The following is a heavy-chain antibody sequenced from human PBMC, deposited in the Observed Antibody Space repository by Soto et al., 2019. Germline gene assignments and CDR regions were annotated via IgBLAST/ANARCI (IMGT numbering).Heavy chain of an antibody. J-gene: IGHJ6*02. CDR3: ERDMGYSSSSWDHYYSGMDV. V-gene: IGHV1-69*01. D-gene: IGHD6-6*01. Sequence: QVQLVQSGAEVKKPGSSVKVSCKASGGTFSSYAISWVRQAPGQGLEWMGGIIPIFGTANYAQKFQGRVTITADESTSTAYMELSSLRSEDTAVYYGERDMGYSSSSWDHYYSGMDVWGQGTTVTGSS. CDR1: GGTFSSYA. CDR2: IIPIFGTA.